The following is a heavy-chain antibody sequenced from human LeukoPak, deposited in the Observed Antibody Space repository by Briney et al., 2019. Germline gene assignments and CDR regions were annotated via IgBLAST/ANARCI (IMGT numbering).Heavy chain of an antibody. Sequence: SETLSLTCTVSGSMYNYYWSWIRQPPGKGLEWIGYIHYSGSTNYNPSLKSRVTMSLDTSKNQVSLKLNSVTAADTAVYYCARHISSGGTYAHFDYWGQGTLVTVSS. CDR3: ARHISSGGTYAHFDY. CDR2: IHYSGST. D-gene: IGHD1-26*01. J-gene: IGHJ4*02. CDR1: GSMYNYY. V-gene: IGHV4-59*08.